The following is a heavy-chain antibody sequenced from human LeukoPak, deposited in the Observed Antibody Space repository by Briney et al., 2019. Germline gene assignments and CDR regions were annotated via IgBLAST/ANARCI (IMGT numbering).Heavy chain of an antibody. V-gene: IGHV3-23*01. Sequence: GGSLRLSCAASGFTFSSYAMGWVRQAPGKGLEWVSAISNGGGSTYYADSVKGRFTISRDNSKNTLYLQMNSLRAEDTAVYYCARGKSGYSYGYWGQGTLVTVSS. CDR1: GFTFSSYA. J-gene: IGHJ4*02. D-gene: IGHD5-18*01. CDR3: ARGKSGYSYGY. CDR2: ISNGGGST.